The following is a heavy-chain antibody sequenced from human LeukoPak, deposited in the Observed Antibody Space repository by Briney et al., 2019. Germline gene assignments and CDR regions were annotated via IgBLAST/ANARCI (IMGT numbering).Heavy chain of an antibody. Sequence: SETLSLTCTVSGGSISSYYWSWIRQPPGKGLEWIAYISDTGTANYNPPLKSRVTISVDSSKNQFSLKVRSVTAADTAVYYCARGARLRLFDYWGQGTLLTVSS. D-gene: IGHD5-12*01. CDR3: ARGARLRLFDY. V-gene: IGHV4-59*01. CDR2: ISDTGTA. CDR1: GGSISSYY. J-gene: IGHJ4*02.